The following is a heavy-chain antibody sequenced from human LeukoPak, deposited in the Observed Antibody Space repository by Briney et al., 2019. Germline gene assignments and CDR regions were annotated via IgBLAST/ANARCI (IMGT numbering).Heavy chain of an antibody. CDR3: TTGTAYSGLDH. CDR2: IKSKKDGGTI. Sequence: GGSLRLSCVVSGFPFSNGWMSWVRQAPGKGLEWVGRIKSKKDGGTIDYAAPVKRRFPISRDDSKNTLYLQMNSLKTEDTAVYYCTTGTAYSGLDHWGQGTHVSVSS. V-gene: IGHV3-15*01. J-gene: IGHJ4*02. CDR1: GFPFSNGW. D-gene: IGHD6-25*01.